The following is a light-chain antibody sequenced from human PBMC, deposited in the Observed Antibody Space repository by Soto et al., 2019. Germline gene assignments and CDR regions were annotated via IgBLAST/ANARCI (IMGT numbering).Light chain of an antibody. CDR2: KAS. Sequence: DIQMTQSPSTLSASVGDRVTITCRASQSISSWLAWYQQKPGKAPKLLIYKASSLESEVPSRFSGSGSGTEFTLTISSLQTYDFATYYCQQYNILYTVGQGTKLEIK. CDR3: QQYNILYT. V-gene: IGKV1-5*03. CDR1: QSISSW. J-gene: IGKJ2*01.